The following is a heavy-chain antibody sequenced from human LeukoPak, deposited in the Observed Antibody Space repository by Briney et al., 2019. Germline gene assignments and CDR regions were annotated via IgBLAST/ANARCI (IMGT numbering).Heavy chain of an antibody. Sequence: ALVKVSCKASGGTFSSYTISWVRQAPGQGLEWMGRIIPILGIANYAQKFQGRVTITADKSTSTAYMELSSLRSEDTAVYYCAVGGQLLFNWFDPWGQGTLVTVSS. CDR1: GGTFSSYT. CDR3: AVGGQLLFNWFDP. J-gene: IGHJ5*02. D-gene: IGHD2-2*01. CDR2: IIPILGIA. V-gene: IGHV1-69*02.